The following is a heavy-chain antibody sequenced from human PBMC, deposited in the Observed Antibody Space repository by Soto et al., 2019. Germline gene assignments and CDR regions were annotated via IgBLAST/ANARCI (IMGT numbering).Heavy chain of an antibody. J-gene: IGHJ6*04. CDR2: IYYSGNT. CDR1: GGSIRSSSYF. D-gene: IGHD3-22*01. Sequence: QLQLQESGPGLVKPSETLSLTCTVSGGSIRSSSYFWGWIRQFPGKGLEWIGNIYYSGNTYYNPSLKSRVTISIDTARNQISLNLTSVPAAVTAVYFCAKINDKIYLSVDVWGKGATVTVSS. V-gene: IGHV4-39*01. CDR3: AKINDKIYLSVDV.